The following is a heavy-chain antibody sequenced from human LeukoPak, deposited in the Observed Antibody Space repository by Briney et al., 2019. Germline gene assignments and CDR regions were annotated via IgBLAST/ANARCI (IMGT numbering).Heavy chain of an antibody. CDR3: ARGCSSTNCDTPGVDY. CDR2: IYYSGNT. CDR1: GGSISSAGYY. V-gene: IGHV4-31*03. J-gene: IGHJ4*02. D-gene: IGHD2-2*02. Sequence: KPSQALSLTCTVSGGSISSAGYYWSWIRQHPGKGLEWIGYIYYSGNTYYNSSLKSRVTISVDTSKNQFSLKLSSVTAADTAVYYCARGCSSTNCDTPGVDYWGQGTLVTVSS.